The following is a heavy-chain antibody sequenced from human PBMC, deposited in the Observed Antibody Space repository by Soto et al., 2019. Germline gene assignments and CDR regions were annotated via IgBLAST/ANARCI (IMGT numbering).Heavy chain of an antibody. D-gene: IGHD1-26*01. Sequence: GGCRRRSCTASGFTFNTHLMHWVRQAPGKGLVWVSRIYFDGITTNYADSVKGRLTVSRDNAKNTVYLHVNTLRDEDTAVYYCARGGAMGVDYWGQGTLVTVS. V-gene: IGHV3-74*01. J-gene: IGHJ4*02. CDR2: IYFDGITT. CDR3: ARGGAMGVDY. CDR1: GFTFNTHL.